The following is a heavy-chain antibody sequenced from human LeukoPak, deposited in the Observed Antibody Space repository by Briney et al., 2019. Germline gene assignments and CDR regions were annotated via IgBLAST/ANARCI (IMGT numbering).Heavy chain of an antibody. CDR1: GFTFSSYA. D-gene: IGHD6-19*01. CDR3: ARLYSSGWRDAFDI. J-gene: IGHJ3*02. CDR2: ISYDGSNK. V-gene: IGHV3-30-3*01. Sequence: GGSLRLSCAASGFTFSSYAMHWVRQAPGKGLEWVAVISYDGSNKYYADSVKGRFTISRDNSKNTLYLQMNSLRAEDTAVYYCARLYSSGWRDAFDIWGQGTMVTVSS.